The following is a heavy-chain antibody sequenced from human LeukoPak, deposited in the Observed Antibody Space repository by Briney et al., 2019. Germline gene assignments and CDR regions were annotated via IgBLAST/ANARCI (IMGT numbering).Heavy chain of an antibody. J-gene: IGHJ3*02. CDR2: IIPILGIA. CDR3: AREGYCSGGCPRLLGSAFDI. V-gene: IGHV1-69*04. Sequence: GASVKVSCKASGGTFSSYAISWVRQAPGQGLEWMGRIIPILGIANYAQKFQGRVTITADKSTSTAYMELSSLRSEDTAVYYCAREGYCSGGCPRLLGSAFDIWGQGTMVTVSS. CDR1: GGTFSSYA. D-gene: IGHD2-15*01.